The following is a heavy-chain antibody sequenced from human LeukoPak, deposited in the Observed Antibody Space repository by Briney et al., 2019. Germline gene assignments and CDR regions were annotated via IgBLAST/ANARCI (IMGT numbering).Heavy chain of an antibody. D-gene: IGHD3-16*01. J-gene: IGHJ4*02. CDR3: ARATDGAFDY. V-gene: IGHV1-2*04. CDR1: GYTFTGYY. Sequence: GESLKVSCKASGYTFTGYYMHWGRQAPGQGLEWMGWINPNSGGTNYAQKFQGWVTMTRDTSISTAYMELSRLRSDDTAVYYCARATDGAFDYWGQGTLVTVSS. CDR2: INPNSGGT.